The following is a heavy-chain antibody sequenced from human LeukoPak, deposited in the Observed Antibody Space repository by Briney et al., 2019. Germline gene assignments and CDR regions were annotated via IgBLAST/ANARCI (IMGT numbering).Heavy chain of an antibody. CDR1: GFTFSSYG. D-gene: IGHD1-26*01. CDR3: AKEENSEVGRYFDY. Sequence: PGGSLRLSCAASGFTFSSYGMHWVRQAPGKGLEWVAFIRYDGSNKYYADSVKGRFTISRDNSKNTLYLQMNSLRAEDTAVYYCAKEENSEVGRYFDYWGQGTLVTVSS. J-gene: IGHJ4*02. CDR2: IRYDGSNK. V-gene: IGHV3-30*02.